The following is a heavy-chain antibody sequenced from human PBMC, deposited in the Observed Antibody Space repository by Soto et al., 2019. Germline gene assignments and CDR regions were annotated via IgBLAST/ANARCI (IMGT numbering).Heavy chain of an antibody. Sequence: QVQLVQSGAEVKKPGASVKVSCKASGYTFINYDINWVRQATGQGLEWVGWMNPDSGNTGYAQNFQGRVTMTGNTSISSVYMELSSLTSEDTAVYYCARRRGSNGWFDLWGQGTLVPVSS. CDR3: ARRRGSNGWFDL. V-gene: IGHV1-8*01. D-gene: IGHD3-10*01. J-gene: IGHJ5*02. CDR2: MNPDSGNT. CDR1: GYTFINYD.